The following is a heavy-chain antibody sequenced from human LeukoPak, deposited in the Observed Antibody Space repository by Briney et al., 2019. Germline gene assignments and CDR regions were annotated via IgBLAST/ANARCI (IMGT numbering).Heavy chain of an antibody. CDR3: AREYYDFWSGWTTIYYGMDV. Sequence: PGRSLRLSWAASGFTFSSYAMHWVRQAPGKGLEWVAVISYDGSNKYYADSVKGRFTISRDNSKNTLYLQMNSLRAEDTAVYYCAREYYDFWSGWTTIYYGMDVWGQGTTVTVSS. CDR2: ISYDGSNK. CDR1: GFTFSSYA. D-gene: IGHD3-3*01. V-gene: IGHV3-30-3*01. J-gene: IGHJ6*02.